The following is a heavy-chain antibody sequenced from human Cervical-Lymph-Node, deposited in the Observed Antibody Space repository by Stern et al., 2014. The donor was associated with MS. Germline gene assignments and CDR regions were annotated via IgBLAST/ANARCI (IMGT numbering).Heavy chain of an antibody. CDR2: VNPGSGIA. D-gene: IGHD4-17*01. CDR1: GSTFIDSY. J-gene: IGHJ6*02. V-gene: IGHV1-2*02. Sequence: VQLVQSGAEVKKPGASVKVSCKASGSTFIDSYITWVRRAPGKGLEWMGWVNPGSGIATLALKIQDSVTMTSDTTISAAYMDLRELKSVDTALYYCYRPDYDVSPGTHYTLDVWGQGTTVTVSS. CDR3: YRPDYDVSPGTHYTLDV.